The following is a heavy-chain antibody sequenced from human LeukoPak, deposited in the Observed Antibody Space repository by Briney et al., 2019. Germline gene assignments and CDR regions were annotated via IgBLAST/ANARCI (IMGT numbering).Heavy chain of an antibody. D-gene: IGHD1-26*01. CDR3: AKDRSGSYSQGLDY. V-gene: IGHV3-30*02. CDR1: GFTFSTYA. CDR2: IRYDGTNK. Sequence: GGSLRLSCAASGFTFSTYAMHWVRQAPGKGLEWVAFIRYDGTNKYYADSVKGRFTISRDNSKNTLYLQMNSLRAEDTAVYYCAKDRSGSYSQGLDYWGQGTLVTVSS. J-gene: IGHJ4*02.